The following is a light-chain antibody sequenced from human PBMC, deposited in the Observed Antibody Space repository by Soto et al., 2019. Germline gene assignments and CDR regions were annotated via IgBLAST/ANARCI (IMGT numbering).Light chain of an antibody. J-gene: IGLJ2*01. Sequence: QSALTQPRSVSGSPGQSVTISCTGTSSDVGGYHYVSWYQQHPGKAPKLMIFDVTKRPSGVPDRFSGSKSGNTASLTISGLQAEDEADYCCCSYTGSNTVVFGGGTKLTVL. CDR2: DVT. CDR3: CSYTGSNTVV. CDR1: SSDVGGYHY. V-gene: IGLV2-11*01.